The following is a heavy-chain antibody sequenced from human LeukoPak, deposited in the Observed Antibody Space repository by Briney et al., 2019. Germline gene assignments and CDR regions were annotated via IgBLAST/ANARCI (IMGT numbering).Heavy chain of an antibody. CDR2: IYSGGST. CDR1: GFTFSSYS. V-gene: IGHV3-66*01. J-gene: IGHJ4*02. CDR3: AGGQLDY. Sequence: TGGSLRLSCAASGFTFSSYSMSWVRQAPGKGLEWVSVIYSGGSTYYADSVKGRFTISRDNSKNTLYLQMNSLRAEDTAVYYCAGGQLDYWGQGTLVTISS. D-gene: IGHD3-16*01.